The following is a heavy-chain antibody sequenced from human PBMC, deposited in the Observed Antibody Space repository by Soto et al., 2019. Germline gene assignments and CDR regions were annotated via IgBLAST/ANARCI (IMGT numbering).Heavy chain of an antibody. CDR2: ISYDGSNK. Sequence: QVQLVESGRGVVQPGRSLRLSCAASGFTFNSYGMHWVRQAPGKGLEWVAVISYDGSNKYHADSVKGRFTISRDNSKNTLYLQMNSLRAEDTAVYYCAKESCSRTTCYAGENGMDVWGQGTTVTVSS. J-gene: IGHJ6*02. CDR3: AKESCSRTTCYAGENGMDV. CDR1: GFTFNSYG. V-gene: IGHV3-30*18. D-gene: IGHD2-2*01.